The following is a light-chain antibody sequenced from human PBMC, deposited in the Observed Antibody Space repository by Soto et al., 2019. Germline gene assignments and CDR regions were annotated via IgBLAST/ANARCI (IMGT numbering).Light chain of an antibody. CDR3: SSYTSSDTLV. CDR2: EVS. Sequence: QSVLTQPASVSGSPGQSITVSCTGTSSDLGGYNYVSWYQHHPGKAPKLMIYEVSNRPSGVSNRFSGSKSGNTASLTISGLQAEDEADYYCSSYTSSDTLVFGTGTKVPVL. J-gene: IGLJ1*01. CDR1: SSDLGGYNY. V-gene: IGLV2-14*01.